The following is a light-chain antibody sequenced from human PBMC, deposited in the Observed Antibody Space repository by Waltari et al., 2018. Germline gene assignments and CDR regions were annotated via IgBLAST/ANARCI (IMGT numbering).Light chain of an antibody. J-gene: IGLJ3*02. Sequence: QLVLTQSPSASACLGASVKLTCTLSSGHSTNVIAWLQKRPEKGPRYLMKVNSDGSHNKGDDIPDRFSRSSSGAERYLTIARLQAEDEADYYCQTGGHGTWVFGGGTKLTVL. CDR2: VNSDGSH. CDR1: SGHSTNV. CDR3: QTGGHGTWV. V-gene: IGLV4-69*01.